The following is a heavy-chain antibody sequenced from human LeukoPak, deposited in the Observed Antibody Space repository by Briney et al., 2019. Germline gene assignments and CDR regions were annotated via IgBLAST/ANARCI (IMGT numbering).Heavy chain of an antibody. Sequence: GASVKVSCKASGGTFSNYAISWVRQAPGQGLEWMGGIIPIFGTASYAQKFQGRVTITADESTSTAYMELSSLRSEDTAVYYCASGYKTVSVFDHWGQGTLVTVSS. CDR3: ASGYKTVSVFDH. CDR2: IIPIFGTA. V-gene: IGHV1-69*13. J-gene: IGHJ4*02. CDR1: GGTFSNYA. D-gene: IGHD5-24*01.